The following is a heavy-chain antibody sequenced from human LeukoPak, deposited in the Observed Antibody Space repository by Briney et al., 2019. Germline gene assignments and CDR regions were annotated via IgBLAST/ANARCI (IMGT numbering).Heavy chain of an antibody. CDR3: ARGRAAAGTKNYYYYYYYMDV. D-gene: IGHD6-13*01. J-gene: IGHJ6*03. CDR1: GGSFSGYY. V-gene: IGHV4-34*01. Sequence: SETLSLTCAVYGGSFSGYYWSWIRQPPGKGLEWIGEINHSGSTNYNPSHKSRVTISVDTSKNQFSLKLSSVTAADTAVYYCARGRAAAGTKNYYYYYYYMDVWGKGTTVTVSS. CDR2: INHSGST.